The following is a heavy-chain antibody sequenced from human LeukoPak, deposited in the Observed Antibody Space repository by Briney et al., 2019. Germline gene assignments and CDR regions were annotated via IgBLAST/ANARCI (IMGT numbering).Heavy chain of an antibody. CDR2: INHSGST. Sequence: SSETLSLTCAVYGGSFSGYYWSWIRQPTGKGLEWIGEINHSGSTNYNPSLKSRVTISVDTSKNQFSLKLSSVTAADTAVYYCASGYYFDYWGQGTLVTVSS. CDR3: ASGYYFDY. CDR1: GGSFSGYY. V-gene: IGHV4-34*01. J-gene: IGHJ4*02.